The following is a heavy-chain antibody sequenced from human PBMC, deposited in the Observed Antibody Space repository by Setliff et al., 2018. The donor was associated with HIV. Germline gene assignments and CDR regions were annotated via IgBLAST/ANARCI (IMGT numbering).Heavy chain of an antibody. Sequence: SETLSLTCAVSGDSINSFFWWTWVRQFPGKGLDWIGEIYHSGATDYKPSLKSRFTISVDKSKKQLSLKLTSVTAADTAVYYCARDRQIGVEGAAAFDLWGQGIVVTVSS. D-gene: IGHD1-26*01. V-gene: IGHV4-4*02. CDR3: ARDRQIGVEGAAAFDL. CDR2: IYHSGAT. J-gene: IGHJ3*01. CDR1: GDSINSFFW.